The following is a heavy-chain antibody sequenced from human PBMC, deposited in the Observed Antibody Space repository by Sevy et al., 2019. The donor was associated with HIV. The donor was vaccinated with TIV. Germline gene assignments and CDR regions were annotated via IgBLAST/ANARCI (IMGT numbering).Heavy chain of an antibody. D-gene: IGHD3-22*01. CDR2: FSPSGDNT. J-gene: IGHJ4*02. V-gene: IGHV3-23*01. Sequence: GGSLRLSWAASGFSLSSYSMSCVRQAPEKGLEWDSTFSPSGDNTYYVDSMMGRFTITRNNSKNTVYRQMNRLSADDTAVYFCVTGGRYYDSGGYSPIDYWGQGTLVTVSS. CDR1: GFSLSSYS. CDR3: VTGGRYYDSGGYSPIDY.